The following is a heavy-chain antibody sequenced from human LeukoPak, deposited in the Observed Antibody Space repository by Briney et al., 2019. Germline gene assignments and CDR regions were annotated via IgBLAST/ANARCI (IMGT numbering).Heavy chain of an antibody. D-gene: IGHD3-10*01. CDR1: GNTFTGYY. CDR2: INPNSGGT. CDR3: AASITMVREGPSFDY. J-gene: IGHJ4*02. Sequence: ASVKVSCKASGNTFTGYYMHWVRQAPGQGLERMGRINPNSGGTNYAQKFQGRVTMTRDTSISTAYMELSRLRSDDTAVYYCAASITMVREGPSFDYWGQGTLVTVSS. V-gene: IGHV1-2*06.